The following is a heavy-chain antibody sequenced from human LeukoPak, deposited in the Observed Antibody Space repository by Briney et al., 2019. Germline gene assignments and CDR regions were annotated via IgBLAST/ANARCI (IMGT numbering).Heavy chain of an antibody. D-gene: IGHD6-13*01. V-gene: IGHV4-61*05. Sequence: SETLSLTCAVSGVSINVSITRHYWGWIRQSPGKGLEWIGRISYSGTNYNPSLKSRVTMSLDTSKNQFSLKLGSVTAADTAVYYCASWQQLVLGAFDIWGQGTMVTVSS. CDR3: ASWQQLVLGAFDI. CDR2: ISYSGT. CDR1: GVSINVSITRHY. J-gene: IGHJ3*02.